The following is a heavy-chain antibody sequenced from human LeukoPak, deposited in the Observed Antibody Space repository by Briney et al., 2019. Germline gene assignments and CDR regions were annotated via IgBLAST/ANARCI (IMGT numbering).Heavy chain of an antibody. Sequence: SETLSLTCAVYGGSFSGYYWSWTRQPPGKGLEWIGEINHSGSTNYNPSLKSRVTISVDTSKNQFSLKLSSVTAADTAVYYCARGSSGWFSDPWGQGTLVTVSS. V-gene: IGHV4-34*01. CDR3: ARGSSGWFSDP. J-gene: IGHJ5*02. CDR2: INHSGST. D-gene: IGHD6-19*01. CDR1: GGSFSGYY.